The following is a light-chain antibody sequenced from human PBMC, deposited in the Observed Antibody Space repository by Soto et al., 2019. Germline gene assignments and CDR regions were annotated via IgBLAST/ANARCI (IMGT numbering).Light chain of an antibody. CDR2: GAS. CDR1: QSVTSG. CDR3: QQYNNWWT. V-gene: IGKV3-15*01. J-gene: IGKJ1*01. Sequence: IVLAHSPGTLSLSPGERATLSCRASQSVTSGYLAWYQQKPGQAPRLLIYGASTRATGVPARFTGSGSGTEFTLTISSLQFDDSAVYYCQQYNNWWTFGQGTKV.